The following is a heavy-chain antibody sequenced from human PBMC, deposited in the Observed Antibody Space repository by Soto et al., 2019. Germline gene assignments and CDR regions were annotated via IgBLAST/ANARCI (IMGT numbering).Heavy chain of an antibody. Sequence: SETLSLTCAVYGGSFSGYYWSWIRQPPGKGLEWIGEINHSGSTNYNPSLKSRVTISVDTSKNQFSLKLSSVTAADTAVYYCARKGDYVALFDYWGQGTLVTVSS. CDR1: GGSFSGYY. CDR2: INHSGST. V-gene: IGHV4-34*01. J-gene: IGHJ4*02. D-gene: IGHD4-17*01. CDR3: ARKGDYVALFDY.